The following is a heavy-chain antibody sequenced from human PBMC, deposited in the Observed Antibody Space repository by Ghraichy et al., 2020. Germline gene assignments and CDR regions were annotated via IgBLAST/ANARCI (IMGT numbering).Heavy chain of an antibody. V-gene: IGHV6-1*01. Sequence: SQTLSLTCAISGDSVSSNSAAWNWIRQSPSRGLEWLGRTYYRSKWYNDYAVSVKSRMTINPDTSKNQFSLQLNSVTPEDTAVYYCARGDSSGWLPPYYFDYWGQGTLVTVSS. CDR3: ARGDSSGWLPPYYFDY. CDR2: TYYRSKWYN. J-gene: IGHJ4*02. D-gene: IGHD6-19*01. CDR1: GDSVSSNSAA.